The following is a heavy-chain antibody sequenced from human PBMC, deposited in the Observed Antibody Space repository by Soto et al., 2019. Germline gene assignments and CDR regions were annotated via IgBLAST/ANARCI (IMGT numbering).Heavy chain of an antibody. Sequence: PGGSLRLSCAASGFTFSGSAMHWVRQASGKGLEWVGRIRSKANSYATAYAASVKGRFTISRDDSKNTAYLQMNSLKTEDTAVYYCIATFGGLVSQHWGQGTLVTVSS. CDR1: GFTFSGSA. CDR3: IATFGGLVSQH. J-gene: IGHJ1*01. V-gene: IGHV3-73*01. CDR2: IRSKANSYAT. D-gene: IGHD3-16*01.